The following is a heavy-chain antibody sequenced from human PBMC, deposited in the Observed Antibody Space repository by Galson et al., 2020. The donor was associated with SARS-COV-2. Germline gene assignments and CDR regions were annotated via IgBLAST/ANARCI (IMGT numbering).Heavy chain of an antibody. CDR1: GFTFSSYW. D-gene: IGHD3-10*01. V-gene: IGHV3-74*01. J-gene: IGHJ3*02. Sequence: ALHGESLKISCAASGFTFSSYWMHWVRQAPGKGLVWVSRIYSEGSSTSYADSVKGRFTISGDNAKNTLYLQMNSLRAEDTAVYYCARDLRFGESSYDAFDIWGQGAMVTVSS. CDR3: ARDLRFGESSYDAFDI. CDR2: IYSEGSST.